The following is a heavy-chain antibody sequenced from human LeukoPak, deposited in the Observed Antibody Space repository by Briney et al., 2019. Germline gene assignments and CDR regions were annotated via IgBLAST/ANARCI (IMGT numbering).Heavy chain of an antibody. J-gene: IGHJ4*02. V-gene: IGHV3-30*03. CDR2: ISYDGSNK. D-gene: IGHD1-7*01. Sequence: QAGGSLRLSCAASGFTFSNYGMHWVRLAPGKGLEWVAVISYDGSNKYYADSVKGRFTISRDNSKNTLYLQMNSLRAEDTAVYYCARNPSTGSPLELTRFDYWGQGTLVTVSS. CDR3: ARNPSTGSPLELTRFDY. CDR1: GFTFSNYG.